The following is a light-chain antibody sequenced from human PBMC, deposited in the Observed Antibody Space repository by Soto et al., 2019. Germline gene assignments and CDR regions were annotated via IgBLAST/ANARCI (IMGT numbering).Light chain of an antibody. V-gene: IGKV3D-15*01. CDR3: QQYNSWPLT. CDR2: DIF. J-gene: IGKJ4*01. Sequence: DIVITQSPDSLAVSLGERATINCKSSQSVGSDLAWYQQKPGQAPRLVIYDIFTRATGVPTRISGSGSGTEFTLTISSLQSEDFAVYYCQQYNSWPLTFGGGTKVEIK. CDR1: QSVGSD.